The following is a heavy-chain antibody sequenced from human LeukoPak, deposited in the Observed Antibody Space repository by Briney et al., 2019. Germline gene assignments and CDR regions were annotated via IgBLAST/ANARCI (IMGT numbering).Heavy chain of an antibody. CDR1: GFTFSSYA. D-gene: IGHD5-24*01. Sequence: GGSLRLSCAASGFTFSSYAMSWVRQAPGKGLEWVSAISGSGGSTYYADSVKGRFTISRDNSKNILFLLMNSLRAEDTAAYFCARDLDDYNGLPPFFQHWGQGTLVTISS. CDR2: ISGSGGST. J-gene: IGHJ1*01. CDR3: ARDLDDYNGLPPFFQH. V-gene: IGHV3-23*01.